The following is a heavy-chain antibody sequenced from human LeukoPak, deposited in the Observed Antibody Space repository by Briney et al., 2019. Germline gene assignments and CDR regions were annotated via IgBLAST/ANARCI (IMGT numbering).Heavy chain of an antibody. CDR1: GFTFSSYS. D-gene: IGHD4-17*01. Sequence: GGSLRLSCAASGFTFSSYSMNWVRQAPGKGMEWVSSISSSSSYIYYADSVKGRFTISRDNAKNSLYLQMNSLRAEDTAVYYCARVFRLRGPDYWGQGTLVTVSS. J-gene: IGHJ4*02. CDR2: ISSSSSYI. V-gene: IGHV3-21*01. CDR3: ARVFRLRGPDY.